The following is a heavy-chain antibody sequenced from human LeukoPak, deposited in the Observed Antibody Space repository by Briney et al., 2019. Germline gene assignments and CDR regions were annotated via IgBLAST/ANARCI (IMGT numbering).Heavy chain of an antibody. CDR3: ARGLGLLWFGELLRDRMYFDY. CDR2: IYYSGST. V-gene: IGHV4-59*01. CDR1: GGSISSYY. J-gene: IGHJ4*02. Sequence: SETLSLTCTVSGGSISSYYWSWIRQPPGKGLEWIGYIYYSGSTNYNPSLKSRVTISVDTSKNQFSLKLSSVTAADTAVYYCARGLGLLWFGELLRDRMYFDYWGQGTLVTVSS. D-gene: IGHD3-10*01.